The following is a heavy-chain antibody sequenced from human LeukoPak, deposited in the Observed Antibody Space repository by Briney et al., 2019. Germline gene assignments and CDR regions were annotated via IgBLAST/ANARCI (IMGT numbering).Heavy chain of an antibody. J-gene: IGHJ3*02. D-gene: IGHD3-22*01. CDR1: GFTFSSYS. CDR3: ARTYYYASSGYYGAFDI. CDR2: ISSSSSYI. Sequence: GGSLRLSCAASGFTFSSYSMNWVRQAPGKGLEWVSSISSSSSYIYYADSVKGRFTISRDNAKNSLYLQMNSLRAEDTAVYYCARTYYYASSGYYGAFDIWGQGTMVTVSS. V-gene: IGHV3-21*01.